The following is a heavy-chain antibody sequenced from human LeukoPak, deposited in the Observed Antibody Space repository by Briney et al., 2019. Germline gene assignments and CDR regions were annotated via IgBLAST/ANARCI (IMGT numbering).Heavy chain of an antibody. V-gene: IGHV3-30*18. D-gene: IGHD1-14*01. CDR2: ISYGGSNK. J-gene: IGHJ4*02. CDR3: AKDGEEPLKYYFDY. Sequence: PGRSLRLSCAASGFTFSSYGMHWVRQAPGKGLEWVAVISYGGSNKYYADSVKGRFTISRDNSKNTLYLQMNSLRAEDTAVYYCAKDGEEPLKYYFDYWGQGTLVTVSS. CDR1: GFTFSSYG.